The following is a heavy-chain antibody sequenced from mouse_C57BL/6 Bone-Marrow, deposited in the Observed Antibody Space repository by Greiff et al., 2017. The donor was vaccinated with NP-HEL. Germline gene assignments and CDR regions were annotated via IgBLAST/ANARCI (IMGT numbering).Heavy chain of an antibody. CDR2: ISYDGSN. CDR3: ARENSSGYEVVYYFDY. CDR1: GYSITSGYY. D-gene: IGHD3-2*02. V-gene: IGHV3-6*01. J-gene: IGHJ2*01. Sequence: EVHLVESGPGLVKPSQSLSLTCSVTGYSITSGYYWNWIRQFPGNKLEWMGYISYDGSNNYNPSLKNRISITRDTSKNQFFLKLNSVTTEDTATYYCARENSSGYEVVYYFDYWGQGTTLTVSS.